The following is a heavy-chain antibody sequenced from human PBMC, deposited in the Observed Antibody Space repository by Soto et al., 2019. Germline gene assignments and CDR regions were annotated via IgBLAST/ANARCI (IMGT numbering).Heavy chain of an antibody. Sequence: GESLKISCKGSGYSFTSYWISWVRQMPGKGLEWMGRIDPSDSYTNYSPSFQGHVTISADKSISTAYLQWSSLKASDTAMYYCARHLPTIVVVPAALKGVAYGMDVWGQGTTVTVS. CDR3: ARHLPTIVVVPAALKGVAYGMDV. CDR2: IDPSDSYT. V-gene: IGHV5-10-1*01. D-gene: IGHD2-2*01. J-gene: IGHJ6*02. CDR1: GYSFTSYW.